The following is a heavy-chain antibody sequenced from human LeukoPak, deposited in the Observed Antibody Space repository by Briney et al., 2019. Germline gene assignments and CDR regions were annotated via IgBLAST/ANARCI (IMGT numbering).Heavy chain of an antibody. J-gene: IGHJ4*02. CDR2: INPSGGST. Sequence: ASVKVSCKASGYTFSDYYMHWVRQAPGQGLEWMGIINPSGGSTSYAQKFQGRVTMTRDMSTSTVYMELSSLRSEDTAVYYCARVPGGVPYFDYWGQGTLVTVSS. CDR3: ARVPGGVPYFDY. CDR1: GYTFSDYY. D-gene: IGHD3-10*01. V-gene: IGHV1-46*01.